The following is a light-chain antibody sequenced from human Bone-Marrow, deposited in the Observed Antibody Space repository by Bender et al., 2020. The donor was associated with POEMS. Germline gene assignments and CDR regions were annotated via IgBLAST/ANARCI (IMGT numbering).Light chain of an antibody. CDR2: DVS. CDR3: SSYAGSNTWV. V-gene: IGLV2-14*03. J-gene: IGLJ3*02. CDR1: ASDIGDYNF. Sequence: QSALTQPASVSGSPGQSISISCTGTASDIGDYNFVSWYQQYPGEAPKLILHDVSTRPSGVSSRFSGSKSGNTASLTISRLQAEDEADYYCSSYAGSNTWVFGGGTKVTVL.